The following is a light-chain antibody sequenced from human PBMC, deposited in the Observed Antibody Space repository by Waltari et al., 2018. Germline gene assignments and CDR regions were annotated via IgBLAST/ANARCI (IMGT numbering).Light chain of an antibody. CDR1: QGVSSN. V-gene: IGKV3-15*01. CDR2: GAS. CDR3: QQHNNWPYT. J-gene: IGKJ2*01. Sequence: EIVMTQSPVTLSVSPGERATLSCRASQGVSSNLAWYQQRPGQAPRRLIHGASTRATGVPARLSGSGSGTEFTLTISSLQSEDFAVYYCQQHNNWPYTFGQGTTVEI.